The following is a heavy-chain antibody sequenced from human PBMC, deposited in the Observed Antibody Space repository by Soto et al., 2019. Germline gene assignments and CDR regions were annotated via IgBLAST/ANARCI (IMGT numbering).Heavy chain of an antibody. D-gene: IGHD3-3*01. Sequence: GGSLRLSCAASGFTFSSYWMHWVRQAPGKGLVWVSRINSDGSSTSYADSVKGRFTISRDNAKNTLYLQMNSLRAEDTAVYYCAIGDPRSGYPFGMDLWGQGTTVTVSS. V-gene: IGHV3-74*01. J-gene: IGHJ6*02. CDR3: AIGDPRSGYPFGMDL. CDR2: INSDGSST. CDR1: GFTFSSYW.